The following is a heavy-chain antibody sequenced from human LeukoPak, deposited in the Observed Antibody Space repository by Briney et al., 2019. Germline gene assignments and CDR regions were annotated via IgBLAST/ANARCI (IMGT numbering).Heavy chain of an antibody. CDR2: ISSSSSYI. D-gene: IGHD1-7*01. CDR3: ARDSGNYLDAFDI. Sequence: GGSLRLSCAASGFTFSSYEMNWVRQAPGKGLEWVSSISSSSSYIYYADSVKGRFTISRDNAKNSLYLQMNSLRAEDTAVYYCARDSGNYLDAFDIWGQGTMVTVSS. J-gene: IGHJ3*02. V-gene: IGHV3-21*01. CDR1: GFTFSSYE.